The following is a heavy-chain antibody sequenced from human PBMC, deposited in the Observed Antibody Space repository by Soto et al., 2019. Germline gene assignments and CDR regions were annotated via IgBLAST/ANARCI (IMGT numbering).Heavy chain of an antibody. V-gene: IGHV1-3*05. CDR1: GYTFTSYA. J-gene: IGHJ2*01. Sequence: QVQLVQSGAEEKKPGASVKVSCKASGYTFTSYAMHWVRQAPGQRLEWMGWINAGNGNTKYSQKFQGRVTITRDTSASPAYMELGSLRSEDTAVYYCAGGRSSQQLFWYFDLWGRGTLVTVSS. CDR3: AGGRSSQQLFWYFDL. D-gene: IGHD6-13*01. CDR2: INAGNGNT.